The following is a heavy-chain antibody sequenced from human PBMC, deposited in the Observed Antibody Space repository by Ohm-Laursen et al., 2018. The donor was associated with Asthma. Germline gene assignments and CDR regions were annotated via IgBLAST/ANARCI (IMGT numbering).Heavy chain of an antibody. CDR3: AREWGGMDV. V-gene: IGHV3-48*01. CDR2: ISSSSSTI. J-gene: IGHJ6*02. D-gene: IGHD3-16*01. CDR1: EFTFSLYS. Sequence: GSLRLSCAATEFTFSLYSMNWVRQAPGKGLEWVSYISSSSSTIYYADSVKGRFTTSRDNAKNSLYLQMNNLRAEDAAIYYCAREWGGMDVWGQGTTVTVSS.